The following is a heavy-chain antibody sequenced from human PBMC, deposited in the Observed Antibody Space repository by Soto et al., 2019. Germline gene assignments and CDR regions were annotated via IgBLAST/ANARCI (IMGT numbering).Heavy chain of an antibody. J-gene: IGHJ6*02. V-gene: IGHV1-69*13. CDR1: GVTFSSYA. CDR2: IIPIFGTA. CDR3: ARGDITIFGVVPSDDYYYGMDV. Sequence: SVKVSCKAPGVTFSSYAISWVRQAPGQGLEWMGGIIPIFGTANYAQKFQGRVTITADESTSTAYMELSSLRSEDTAVYYCARGDITIFGVVPSDDYYYGMDVWGQGTTVTVSS. D-gene: IGHD3-3*01.